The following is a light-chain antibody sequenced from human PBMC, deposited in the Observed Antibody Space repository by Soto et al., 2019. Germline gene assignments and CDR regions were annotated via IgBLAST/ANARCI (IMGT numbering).Light chain of an antibody. J-gene: IGKJ1*01. V-gene: IGKV3-15*01. CDR3: QQYNNWPT. CDR1: QSVSSN. CDR2: GAS. Sequence: EIGVTKSPAAVSVSPGERATLSCRASQSVSSNLAWYQQKPGQAPRLLIYGASTRATGIPARFSGSGSGTEFTLTISSLQSEDFAVYCCQQYNNWPTFGHGTKADIK.